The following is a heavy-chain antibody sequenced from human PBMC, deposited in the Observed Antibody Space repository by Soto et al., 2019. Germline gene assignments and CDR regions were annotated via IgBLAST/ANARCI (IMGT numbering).Heavy chain of an antibody. Sequence: PSETLSLTCTVSGGSISSGGYYCSWIRQHPGKGLEWIGYSCYSGSTYYNPSLKSRVTISVDTSKNQFSLKLSSVTAADTAVYYWARENYSNWWFDPWGQGTLVTVSS. V-gene: IGHV4-31*03. CDR2: SCYSGST. D-gene: IGHD4-4*01. CDR1: GGSISSGGYY. J-gene: IGHJ5*02. CDR3: ARENYSNWWFDP.